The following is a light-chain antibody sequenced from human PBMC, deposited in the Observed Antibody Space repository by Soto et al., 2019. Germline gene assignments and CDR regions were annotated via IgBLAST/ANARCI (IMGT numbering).Light chain of an antibody. CDR1: QSVSSN. CDR2: GAS. V-gene: IGKV3-15*01. J-gene: IGKJ3*01. Sequence: EVVRTQSPATLSVSPGERATLSCRASQSVSSNLAWFQQKPGQAPRLLIYGASTRATGIPVRFSGSGSGTEFTLTISSLQSEDFAVYYCQQYNNWPPFTFGPGTKVDIK. CDR3: QQYNNWPPFT.